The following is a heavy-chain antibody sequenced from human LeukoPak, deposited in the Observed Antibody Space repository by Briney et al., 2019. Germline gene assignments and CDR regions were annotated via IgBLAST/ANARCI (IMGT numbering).Heavy chain of an antibody. Sequence: PGGSLRLSCAASGFPFSNYWMHWVRQAPGKGLVWVSRMNSDGSSISYADSVKGRFTISRDNAKNTLCLQMNSLRAEDAAVYYCATVSRSSGRGYFDYWGQGTLVTVSS. J-gene: IGHJ4*02. D-gene: IGHD6-19*01. CDR3: ATVSRSSGRGYFDY. CDR1: GFPFSNYW. CDR2: MNSDGSSI. V-gene: IGHV3-74*01.